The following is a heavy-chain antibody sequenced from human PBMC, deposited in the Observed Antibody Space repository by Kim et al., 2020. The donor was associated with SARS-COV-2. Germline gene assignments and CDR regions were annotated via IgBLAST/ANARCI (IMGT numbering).Heavy chain of an antibody. J-gene: IGHJ6*02. CDR1: GYTFTSYA. D-gene: IGHD2-2*01. V-gene: IGHV1-3*01. Sequence: ASVKVSCKASGYTFTSYAMHWVRQAPGQRLEWMGWINAGNGNTKYSQKFQGRVTITRDTSASTAYMELSSLRSEDTAVYYCAVGTGCSSTSCYVGYYYGMDVWGQGTTVTVSS. CDR3: AVGTGCSSTSCYVGYYYGMDV. CDR2: INAGNGNT.